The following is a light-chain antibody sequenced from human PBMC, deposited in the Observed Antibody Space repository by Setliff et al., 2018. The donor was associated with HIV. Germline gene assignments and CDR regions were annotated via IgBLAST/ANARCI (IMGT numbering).Light chain of an antibody. CDR3: ATWDDSFVV. J-gene: IGLJ2*01. CDR1: STNIGSNY. CDR2: RSN. V-gene: IGLV1-47*01. Sequence: QSVLTQPPSASGTPGQRVTISCSGSSTNIGSNYVYWYQQLPGTAPKLLIYRSNQRPSGVPDRFSGSKSGTSASLAISGLRSEDEADYYCATWDDSFVVFGGGTQLTVL.